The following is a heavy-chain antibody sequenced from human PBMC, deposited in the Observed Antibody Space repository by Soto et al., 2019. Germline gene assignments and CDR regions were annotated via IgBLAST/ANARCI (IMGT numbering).Heavy chain of an antibody. CDR2: ISSNGGNT. CDR1: GVTLSSSA. CDR3: VKGRPVVVAAYFDY. J-gene: IGHJ4*02. V-gene: IGHV3-64D*06. D-gene: IGHD2-15*01. Sequence: GGSLGLACSASGVTLSSSAMHWVRQTPGKGLEYVSAISSNGGNTYYADSVKGRFTISRDNSKNTLYLQMSSLRAEDTAVYYCVKGRPVVVAAYFDYWGQGTLVTVSS.